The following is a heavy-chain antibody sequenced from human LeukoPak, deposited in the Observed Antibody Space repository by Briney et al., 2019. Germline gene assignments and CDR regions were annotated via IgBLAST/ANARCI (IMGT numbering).Heavy chain of an antibody. CDR2: ISYDGSNK. CDR3: ARDPTIFGVVRYYMDV. J-gene: IGHJ6*03. CDR1: GFTFSSYA. D-gene: IGHD3-3*01. Sequence: PGGSLRLSCAASGFTFSSYAMHWVRQAPGKGLEWVAVISYDGSNKYYADSVKGRFTISRDNSKNTLYLQMNSLRAEDTAVYYCARDPTIFGVVRYYMDVWGKGTTVTVSS. V-gene: IGHV3-30*04.